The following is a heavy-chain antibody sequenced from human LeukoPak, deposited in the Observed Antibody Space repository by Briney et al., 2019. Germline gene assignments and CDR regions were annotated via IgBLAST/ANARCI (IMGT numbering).Heavy chain of an antibody. D-gene: IGHD6-13*01. CDR3: ARDPTSIAAAAYYFDY. Sequence: GGSLRLSCAASGFTFSSYSMNWVRPAPGKGLERVSSISSSSSYIYYADSVKGRFTISRDNAKNSLYLQMNSLRAEDTAVYYCARDPTSIAAAAYYFDYWGQGTLVTVSS. CDR2: ISSSSSYI. V-gene: IGHV3-21*01. CDR1: GFTFSSYS. J-gene: IGHJ4*02.